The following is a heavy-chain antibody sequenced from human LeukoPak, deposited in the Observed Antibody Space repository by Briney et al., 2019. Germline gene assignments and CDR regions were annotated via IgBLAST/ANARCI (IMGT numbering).Heavy chain of an antibody. D-gene: IGHD2-2*01. Sequence: GASVKVSCKASGYTFTSYGISWVRQAPGQGLEWMGWISAYNGNTNYAQKLQGRVTMTTDTSTSTAYMELRRLRSDDTAVYYCARLPIVVVPDTRNYYYYYMDVWGKGTTVTVSS. CDR1: GYTFTSYG. V-gene: IGHV1-18*01. CDR3: ARLPIVVVPDTRNYYYYYMDV. J-gene: IGHJ6*03. CDR2: ISAYNGNT.